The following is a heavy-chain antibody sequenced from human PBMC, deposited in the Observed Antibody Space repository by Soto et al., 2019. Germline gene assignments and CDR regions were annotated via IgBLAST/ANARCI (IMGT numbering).Heavy chain of an antibody. CDR2: IHYSGIT. V-gene: IGHV4-61*01. Sequence: QVQLQPSGPGLVKPSETLSVTCTGPGGSVSTGTYYWSWIRQPPGKGLEWIGFIHYSGITNYNPSLMSRVTKSVNTSTNQFSLKLTSVNAADTALYFCTRGGDAYKNGHWGQGTLVTVSS. J-gene: IGHJ4*02. D-gene: IGHD2-21*01. CDR3: TRGGDAYKNGH. CDR1: GGSVSTGTYY.